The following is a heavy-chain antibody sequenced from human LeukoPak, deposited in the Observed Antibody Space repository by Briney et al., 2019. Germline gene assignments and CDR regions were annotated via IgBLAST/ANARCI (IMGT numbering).Heavy chain of an antibody. J-gene: IGHJ4*02. D-gene: IGHD5-24*01. CDR1: GFTVSSNC. V-gene: IGHV3-66*02. CDR2: IYSGGST. Sequence: GGSLRLSCAASGFTVSSNCMSWVRQAPGKGLEWVSVIYSGGSTYYADSVKGRFTISRDNSKNTLYLQMNSLRPEDTAVYYCARWGRDGYNLYYFDYWGQGTLVTVSS. CDR3: ARWGRDGYNLYYFDY.